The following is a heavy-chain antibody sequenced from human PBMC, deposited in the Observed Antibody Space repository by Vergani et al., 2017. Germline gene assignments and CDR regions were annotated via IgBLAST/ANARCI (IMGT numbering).Heavy chain of an antibody. J-gene: IGHJ6*02. CDR3: AKGSVTTPYYYYGMDV. Sequence: QVQLVQSGAEVKKPGSSVKVSCKASGGTFSSYTISWVRQAPGQGLEWMGRIIPILGIANYAQKFQGRVTITADKSTSTAYMELSSLRSEDTAVYYCAKGSVTTPYYYYGMDVWGQGTTVTVSS. CDR1: GGTFSSYT. V-gene: IGHV1-69*02. CDR2: IIPILGIA. D-gene: IGHD4-17*01.